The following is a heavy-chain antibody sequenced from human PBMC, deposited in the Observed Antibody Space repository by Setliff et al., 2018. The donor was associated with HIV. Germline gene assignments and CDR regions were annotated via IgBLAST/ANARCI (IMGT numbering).Heavy chain of an antibody. J-gene: IGHJ4*02. CDR1: GYTFTSYG. Sequence: ASVKVSCKASGYTFTSYGISWVRQAPGQGLGWMGWISAYNGNTNYAQKLQGRVTMTTDTSTSTAYMELRSLRSDDTAVYYCAKEFRYDILTGYLYYFDYWGQGTLVTVSS. CDR3: AKEFRYDILTGYLYYFDY. D-gene: IGHD3-9*01. V-gene: IGHV1-18*01. CDR2: ISAYNGNT.